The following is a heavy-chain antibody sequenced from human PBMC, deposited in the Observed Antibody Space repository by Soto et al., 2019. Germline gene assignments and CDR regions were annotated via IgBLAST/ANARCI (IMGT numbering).Heavy chain of an antibody. D-gene: IGHD3-16*01. J-gene: IGHJ6*02. CDR1: GYTFTGYY. V-gene: IGHV1-2*04. CDR2: INPNSGGT. Sequence: ASVKVSCKASGYTFTGYYIHWVRQAPGQGLEWMGWINPNSGGTNYAQKFQGWVTMTRDTSISTAYMELSRLRSDDTAVYYCARDGPKVGGSNDYYYYGMDVWGQGTTVTVSS. CDR3: ARDGPKVGGSNDYYYYGMDV.